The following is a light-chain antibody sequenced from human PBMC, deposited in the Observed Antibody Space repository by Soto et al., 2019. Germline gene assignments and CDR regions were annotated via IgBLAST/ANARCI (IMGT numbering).Light chain of an antibody. Sequence: IQLTQYPPSLAASVADRVTITCRASQDSSTYLAWYQQKPGKAPKLLIYTASTLQSGVPSRFSGSGSGTDFTLTISGLQPEDFAPYYCQHLNSYPLTFGGGTKVDIK. J-gene: IGKJ4*01. V-gene: IGKV1-9*01. CDR1: QDSSTY. CDR2: TAS. CDR3: QHLNSYPLT.